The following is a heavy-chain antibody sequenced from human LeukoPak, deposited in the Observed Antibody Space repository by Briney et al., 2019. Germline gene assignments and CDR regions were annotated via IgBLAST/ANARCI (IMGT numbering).Heavy chain of an antibody. Sequence: GGSLRLSCAASGFTFSTYAMSWIRQAPGKGLEWVSAISYSSGVTYYADSVKGRVTISRDNSRNTLYLQMISLRAEDTAVYYCAKGAMDGGQYYYDTSGGQGALVTVSS. CDR2: ISYSSGVT. J-gene: IGHJ4*02. CDR3: AKGAMDGGQYYYDTS. D-gene: IGHD3-22*01. V-gene: IGHV3-23*01. CDR1: GFTFSTYA.